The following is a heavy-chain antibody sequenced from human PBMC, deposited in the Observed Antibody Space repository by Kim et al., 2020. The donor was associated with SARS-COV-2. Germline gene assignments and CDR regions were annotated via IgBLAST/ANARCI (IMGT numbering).Heavy chain of an antibody. CDR1: GFTFSTYW. D-gene: IGHD5-12*01. Sequence: GGSLRLSCAASGFTFSTYWIHWVRQAPGKGLVWVSRVKGDGTTTTYADSVKGRFTISRDNAKNTLYLQMNSLRAEDTAVYYCARGAGGGATLMPGLWGQGTLVTVSS. CDR2: VKGDGTTT. J-gene: IGHJ4*02. V-gene: IGHV3-74*01. CDR3: ARGAGGGATLMPGL.